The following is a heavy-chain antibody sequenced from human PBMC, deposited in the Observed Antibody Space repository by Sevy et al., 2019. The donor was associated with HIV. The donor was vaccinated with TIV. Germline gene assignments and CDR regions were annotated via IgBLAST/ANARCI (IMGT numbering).Heavy chain of an antibody. CDR1: GFTFSSYG. CDR2: ISYEGSNK. J-gene: IGHJ4*02. D-gene: IGHD3-10*01. V-gene: IGHV3-30*18. CDR3: AKGRVLLWFGELVSDFDY. Sequence: GGSLRLSCAASGFTFSSYGMHWVRQAPGKGLEWVAVISYEGSNKYYADSVKGRFTISRDNSKNTLDLQMNILRAEDTAVYYCAKGRVLLWFGELVSDFDYWGQGTLVTVSS.